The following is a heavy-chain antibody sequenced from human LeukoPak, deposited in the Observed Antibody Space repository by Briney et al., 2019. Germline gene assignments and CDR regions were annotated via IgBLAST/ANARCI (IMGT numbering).Heavy chain of an antibody. CDR3: AKVRDYYYYGMDV. D-gene: IGHD3-10*01. V-gene: IGHV3-9*01. CDR1: GFTFDDYA. CDR2: ISWNSGSI. J-gene: IGHJ6*02. Sequence: PGGSLRLSCAASGFTFDDYAMHWVRQAPGKGLEWVSGISWNSGSIGYADSVKGRFTISRDNSKNTLYLQMNSLRAEDTAVYYCAKVRDYYYYGMDVWGQGTTVTVSS.